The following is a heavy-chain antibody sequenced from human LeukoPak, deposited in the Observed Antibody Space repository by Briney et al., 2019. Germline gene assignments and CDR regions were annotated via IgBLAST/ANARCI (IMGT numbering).Heavy chain of an antibody. D-gene: IGHD6-13*01. Sequence: NPSETLSLTCTVPGGSISSYYWSWIRQPPGKGLEWIGYIYYSGSTNYNPSLKSRVTISVDTSKNQFSLKLSSVTAADTAVYYCARDLAAAAGTRVGTFDIWGQGTMVTVSS. CDR1: GGSISSYY. CDR2: IYYSGST. J-gene: IGHJ3*02. CDR3: ARDLAAAAGTRVGTFDI. V-gene: IGHV4-59*01.